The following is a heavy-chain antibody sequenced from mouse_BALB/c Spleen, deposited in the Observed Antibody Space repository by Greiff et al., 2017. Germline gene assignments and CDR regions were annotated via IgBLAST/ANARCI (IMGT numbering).Heavy chain of an antibody. Sequence: DVHLVESGGGLVKPGGSLKLSCAASGFTFSSYAMSWVRQTPEKRLEWVATISSGGSYTYYPDSVKGRFTISRDNAKNTLYLQMSSLRSEDTAMYYCARHSTDWYFDVWGAGTTVTVSS. D-gene: IGHD3-2*01. CDR2: ISSGGSYT. J-gene: IGHJ1*01. V-gene: IGHV5-9-3*01. CDR3: ARHSTDWYFDV. CDR1: GFTFSSYA.